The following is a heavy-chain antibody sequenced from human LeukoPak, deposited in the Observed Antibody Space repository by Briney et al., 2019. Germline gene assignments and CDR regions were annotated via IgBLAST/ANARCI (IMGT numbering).Heavy chain of an antibody. V-gene: IGHV4-34*01. D-gene: IGHD2-15*01. CDR3: ARGHCSGGSCYSGFDY. CDR1: GGSFSGYY. Sequence: SETLSLTCAVYGGSFSGYYWSWIRQPPGKGLEWIGEINHRGSTNYNPSLKSRVTISVDPSKNQFSLKLSSLTAADTAVYYCARGHCSGGSCYSGFDYWGQGTLVTVSS. CDR2: INHRGST. J-gene: IGHJ4*02.